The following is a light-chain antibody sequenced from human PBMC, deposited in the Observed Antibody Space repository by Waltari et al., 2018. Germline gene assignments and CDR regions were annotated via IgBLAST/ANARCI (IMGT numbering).Light chain of an antibody. CDR2: EGS. V-gene: IGLV2-23*01. CDR1: SSDVGRYNL. Sequence: QSALTQPASVSGSPGQSFTISCTGTSSDVGRYNLVSCYQHHPGKAPNLMLYEGSKRPSGVSNRFSGSKSGNTASLTISGLQAEDEADYYCCSYAGSNTYVFGTGTKVTVL. J-gene: IGLJ1*01. CDR3: CSYAGSNTYV.